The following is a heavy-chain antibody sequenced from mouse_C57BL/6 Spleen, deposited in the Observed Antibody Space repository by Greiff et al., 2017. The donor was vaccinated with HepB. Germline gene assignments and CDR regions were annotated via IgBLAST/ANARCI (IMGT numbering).Heavy chain of an antibody. Sequence: QVQLQQSGAELARPGASVKLSCKASGYTFTSYGISWVKQRTGQGLEWIGEIYPRSGNTYYTEKFKGKATLTADKSSSTAYMELRSLTSEDSAVYFCARIITTVVDPYYFDYWGQGTTLTVSS. CDR2: IYPRSGNT. CDR3: ARIITTVVDPYYFDY. V-gene: IGHV1-81*01. J-gene: IGHJ2*01. D-gene: IGHD1-1*01. CDR1: GYTFTSYG.